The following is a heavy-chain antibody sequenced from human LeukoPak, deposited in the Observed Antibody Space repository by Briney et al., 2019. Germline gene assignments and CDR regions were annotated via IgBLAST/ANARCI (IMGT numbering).Heavy chain of an antibody. CDR1: GFTFSTHW. CDR2: INPDGSQK. Sequence: GGSLTLSCEASGFTFSTHWMSWVRQAPGKGLEWVASINPDGSQKYYLDSVKGRFTISRDNTKNSLYLQKYSLGAEDTAVYYCARLLGTATTYDYWGQGTLVTVSS. V-gene: IGHV3-7*01. J-gene: IGHJ4*02. CDR3: ARLLGTATTYDY. D-gene: IGHD5-24*01.